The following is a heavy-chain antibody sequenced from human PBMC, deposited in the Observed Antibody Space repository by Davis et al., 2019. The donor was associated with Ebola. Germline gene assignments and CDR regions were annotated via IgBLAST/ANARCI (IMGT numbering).Heavy chain of an antibody. D-gene: IGHD4/OR15-4a*01. V-gene: IGHV1-46*01. CDR3: ARDGADGMDV. J-gene: IGHJ6*02. Sequence: ASVQVSCQASGYTFTSYYMHWVRQAPGQGLEWMGIINSSGGSTSYAQKFQGRVTMTRDTSTSTVYMELSSLRSEDTAVYYCARDGADGMDVWGQGTTVTVSS. CDR1: GYTFTSYY. CDR2: INSSGGST.